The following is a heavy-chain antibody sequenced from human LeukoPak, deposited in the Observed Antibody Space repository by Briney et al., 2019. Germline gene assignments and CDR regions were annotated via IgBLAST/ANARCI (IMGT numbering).Heavy chain of an antibody. D-gene: IGHD6-19*01. V-gene: IGHV4-34*01. CDR3: ARGSGGWAQWVVRGDY. J-gene: IGHJ4*02. CDR2: INHSGST. CDR1: GGSFSGYY. Sequence: SETLSLTCAVYGGSFSGYYWSWLRQPPGKGLEGIGEINHSGSTNYNPSLKSRVTISVDTSKNQFSLKLSSVTAADKAVYYCARGSGGWAQWVVRGDYWGQGTLVTVSS.